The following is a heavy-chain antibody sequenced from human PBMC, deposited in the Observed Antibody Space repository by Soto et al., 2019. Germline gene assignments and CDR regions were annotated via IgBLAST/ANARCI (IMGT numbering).Heavy chain of an antibody. Sequence: GGSLRLSCAASGFTFSSYSMNWVRQAPGKGLEWVSSISSSSSYIYYADSVKGRFTISRDNAKNSLYLQMNSLRAEDTAVYYCARESEDLTSNFDYWGQGTLVTVSS. J-gene: IGHJ4*02. CDR1: GFTFSSYS. CDR2: ISSSSSYI. CDR3: ARESEDLTSNFDY. V-gene: IGHV3-21*01.